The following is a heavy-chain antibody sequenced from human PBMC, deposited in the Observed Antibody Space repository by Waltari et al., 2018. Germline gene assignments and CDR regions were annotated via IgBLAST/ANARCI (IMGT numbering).Heavy chain of an antibody. Sequence: QLQLQESGPGLVKPSETLSLTCTVSGGSISISSYYWGRIRQPPGKGLEWIGTIYYSGTTYYNPSLKSRVTISVDTSKKQFSLKLRSVTAPDTAVYYCARGESFYDYGDYGLDAFDIWGQGTMVTVSS. CDR3: ARGESFYDYGDYGLDAFDI. V-gene: IGHV4-39*01. D-gene: IGHD4-17*01. CDR1: GGSISISSYY. J-gene: IGHJ3*02. CDR2: IYYSGTT.